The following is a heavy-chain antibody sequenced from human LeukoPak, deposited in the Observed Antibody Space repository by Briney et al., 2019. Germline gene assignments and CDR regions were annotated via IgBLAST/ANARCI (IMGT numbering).Heavy chain of an antibody. Sequence: SETLSLTCAVYGGSFSGYYWSWIRQPPGKGLEWIGEINHSGSTNYNPSLKSRVTISVDTSKNQFSLKLSSVTAADTAVYYCARGLYDSSGYYYPLGGHWFDPRGQGTLVTVSS. CDR2: INHSGST. CDR3: ARGLYDSSGYYYPLGGHWFDP. V-gene: IGHV4-34*01. J-gene: IGHJ5*02. D-gene: IGHD3-22*01. CDR1: GGSFSGYY.